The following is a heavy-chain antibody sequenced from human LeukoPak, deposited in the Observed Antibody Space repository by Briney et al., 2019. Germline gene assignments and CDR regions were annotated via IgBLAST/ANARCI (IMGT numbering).Heavy chain of an antibody. CDR1: GFTFSSYW. D-gene: IGHD1-1*01. Sequence: GGSLRLSCAASGFTFSSYWMHWVRQAPGKGLVWVSRISGDGSSTNFADSVKGRFTISRDNAENTLYLQMSSLRADDTAVYYCARTSNRNSINFDYWGQGILVTVSS. V-gene: IGHV3-74*01. CDR3: ARTSNRNSINFDY. J-gene: IGHJ4*02. CDR2: ISGDGSST.